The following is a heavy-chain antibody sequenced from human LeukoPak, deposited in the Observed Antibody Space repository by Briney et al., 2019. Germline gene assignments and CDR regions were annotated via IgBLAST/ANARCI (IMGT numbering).Heavy chain of an antibody. V-gene: IGHV3-48*02. CDR2: ISSTSGDV. CDR1: GFTFSRFG. CDR3: AQKGGTDH. D-gene: IGHD2-15*01. Sequence: GGSLRLSCVASGFTFSRFGMNWVRQAPGKGLEWISHISSTSGDVYYADSVKGRFTISRDNAKNSLYLQMSNLRNEDTAIYYCAQKGGTDHWGQGTLVTVSS. J-gene: IGHJ4*02.